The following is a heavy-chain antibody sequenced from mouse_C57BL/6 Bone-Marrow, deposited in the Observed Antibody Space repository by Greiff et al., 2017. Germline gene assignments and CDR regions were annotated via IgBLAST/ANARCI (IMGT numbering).Heavy chain of an antibody. CDR1: GYTFTSYW. Sequence: QVQLQQPGTELVKPGASVKLSCKASGYTFTSYWMHWVKQRPGQGLEWIGNINPNNGGSNYNEKFKNKATLTVDKSSSTTYMQLSSLTSEDSAVYVCARSGVYGSSLYWYFDVWGTGTTVTVSS. CDR3: ARSGVYGSSLYWYFDV. D-gene: IGHD1-1*01. CDR2: INPNNGGS. J-gene: IGHJ1*03. V-gene: IGHV1-53*01.